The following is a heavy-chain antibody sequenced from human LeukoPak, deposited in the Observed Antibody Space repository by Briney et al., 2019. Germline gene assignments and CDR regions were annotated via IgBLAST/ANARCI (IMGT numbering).Heavy chain of an antibody. CDR2: IYHSGST. CDR1: GYSISSGYY. D-gene: IGHD3-22*01. CDR3: ARNYYDSSGYYLDY. Sequence: SETQSLTCTVSGYSISSGYYWGWIRQPPGKGLEWIGSIYHSGSTYYNPSLKSRVTISVDTSKNQFSLKLSSVTAADTAVYYCARNYYDSSGYYLDYWGQGTLVTVSS. V-gene: IGHV4-38-2*02. J-gene: IGHJ4*02.